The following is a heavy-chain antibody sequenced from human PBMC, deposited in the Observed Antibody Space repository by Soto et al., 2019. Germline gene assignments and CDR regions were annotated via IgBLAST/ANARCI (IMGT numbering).Heavy chain of an antibody. CDR1: GFTFSSYA. CDR2: ISYDGSNK. V-gene: IGHV3-30-3*01. CDR3: ARELPYYYDSSGYYVWYFGY. Sequence: GGSLRLSCAASGFTFSSYAMHWVRQAPGKGLEWVAVISYDGSNKYYADSVKGRFTISRDNSKNTLYLQMNSLRAEDTAVYYCARELPYYYDSSGYYVWYFGYWGQGTLVTVSS. D-gene: IGHD3-22*01. J-gene: IGHJ4*02.